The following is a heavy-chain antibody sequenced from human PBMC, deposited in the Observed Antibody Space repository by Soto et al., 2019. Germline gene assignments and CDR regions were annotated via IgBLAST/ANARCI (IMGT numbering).Heavy chain of an antibody. CDR2: IYPGDSDN. CDR1: GYSFTSYW. CDR3: AISWITMVRGVNYGMDV. J-gene: IGHJ6*02. D-gene: IGHD3-10*01. V-gene: IGHV5-51*01. Sequence: PGESLKISCKGSGYSFTSYWIGWVRQMPGKGLEWMGIIYPGDSDNRYSPSFQGQVTISADKTISTAYLQWSSLKASDTATYYCAISWITMVRGVNYGMDVWGQGTTVTVSS.